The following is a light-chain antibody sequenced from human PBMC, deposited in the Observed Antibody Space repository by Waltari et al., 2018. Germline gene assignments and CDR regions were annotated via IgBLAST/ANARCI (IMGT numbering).Light chain of an antibody. CDR2: HDR. Sequence: SYVLNQPPSVSVAPGETARLTCGGSHIETQSVHWHQQKPGHAPVVVIYHDRDRASGSPPRVAGSTSGNTATLTISRVEAGDEADDSCQVWDTSGDYWVFGGGTKLTVL. V-gene: IGLV3-21*04. CDR1: HIETQS. CDR3: QVWDTSGDYWV. J-gene: IGLJ3*02.